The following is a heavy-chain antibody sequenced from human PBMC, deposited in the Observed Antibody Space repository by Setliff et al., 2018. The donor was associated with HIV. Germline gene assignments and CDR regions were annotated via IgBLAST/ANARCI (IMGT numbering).Heavy chain of an antibody. CDR1: GFSIEYYV. J-gene: IGHJ3*02. CDR3: ARATAAWDDAFDI. Sequence: PGGSLRLSCAASGFSIEYYVMSWVRQVPGKGLEWVANIKEDGSEQYYMDSVKGRFTISRDNAKNSLYLQMSSLRAEDTAVYYCARATAAWDDAFDIWGQGTMVTVSS. V-gene: IGHV3-7*02. D-gene: IGHD6-13*01. CDR2: IKEDGSEQ.